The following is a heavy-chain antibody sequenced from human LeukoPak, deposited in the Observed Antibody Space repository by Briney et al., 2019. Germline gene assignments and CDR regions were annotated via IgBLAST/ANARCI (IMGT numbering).Heavy chain of an antibody. CDR1: GFTFGDYA. Sequence: GGSLRLSCTASGFTFGDYAMSWVRQAPGKGLEWVGFIRSKAYGGTTEYAASVKGRFTISRDDSKSIAYLQMNSLKTEDTAVYYCTFTFGGVIVRYFDYWGQGTLVTVSS. CDR2: IRSKAYGGTT. J-gene: IGHJ4*02. CDR3: TFTFGGVIVRYFDY. V-gene: IGHV3-49*04. D-gene: IGHD3-16*02.